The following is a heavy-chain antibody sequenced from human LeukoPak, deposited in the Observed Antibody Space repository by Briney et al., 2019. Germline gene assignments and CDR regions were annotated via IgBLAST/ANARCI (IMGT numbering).Heavy chain of an antibody. D-gene: IGHD3-22*01. CDR2: IYYSGST. CDR3: ARGPSITMIVRD. V-gene: IGHV4-59*01. Sequence: PSETLSLTCTVSGGSINNYYWSWIRQPPGKGLEWIGYIYYSGSTNYNPSLKSRVTISVDTSKNQFSLKLSSVTAADTAVYYCARGPSITMIVRDWGQGTLVTVSS. J-gene: IGHJ4*02. CDR1: GGSINNYY.